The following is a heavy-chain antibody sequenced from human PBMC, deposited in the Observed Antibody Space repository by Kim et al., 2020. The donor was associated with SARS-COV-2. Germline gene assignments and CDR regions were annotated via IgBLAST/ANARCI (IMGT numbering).Heavy chain of an antibody. CDR3: TSLGACSGSYPTSGY. D-gene: IGHD1-26*01. V-gene: IGHV3-74*01. J-gene: IGHJ4*02. Sequence: ADSMKGRFTNSRDNTKNTLYLQMNSLRAGDTAVYYCTSLGACSGSYPTSGYWGQGTLVTVSS.